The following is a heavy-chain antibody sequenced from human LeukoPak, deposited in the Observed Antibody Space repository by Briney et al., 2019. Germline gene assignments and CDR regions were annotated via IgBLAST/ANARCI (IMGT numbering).Heavy chain of an antibody. CDR2: ISGSGGST. CDR1: GFTFSDSA. V-gene: IGHV3-23*01. Sequence: PGGSLRLSCAASGFTFSDSAMTWVRQAPGKGLEWVSLISGSGGSTYYADSVKGRFTISRDNSNNTLYLQMNSLKTEDTALYYCTPAVQQYQVLPDYWGQGTPVTVSS. CDR3: TPAVQQYQVLPDY. J-gene: IGHJ4*02. D-gene: IGHD2-2*01.